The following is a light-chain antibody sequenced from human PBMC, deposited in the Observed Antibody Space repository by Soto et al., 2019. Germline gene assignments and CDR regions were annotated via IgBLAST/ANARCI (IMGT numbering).Light chain of an antibody. CDR2: DAS. Sequence: EIVMTQSPATLSVSPVERATLSCRASQGISSNLAWYQQKPGQAPRLLIYDASTRATGIPARFSGSGSGTDFTLTISSLQSADSAVYYCQQYYSWPPLTFGGGTKVDIK. CDR3: QQYYSWPPLT. J-gene: IGKJ4*01. V-gene: IGKV3-15*01. CDR1: QGISSN.